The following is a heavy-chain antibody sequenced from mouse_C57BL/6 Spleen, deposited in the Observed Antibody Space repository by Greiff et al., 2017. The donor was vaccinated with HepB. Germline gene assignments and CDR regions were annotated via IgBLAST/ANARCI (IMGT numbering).Heavy chain of an antibody. J-gene: IGHJ4*01. V-gene: IGHV1-64*01. CDR2: IHPNSGST. D-gene: IGHD2-4*01. CDR3: AREGNDYPYAMGY. CDR1: GYTFTSYW. Sequence: QVQLKQSGAELVKPGASVKLSCKASGYTFTSYWMHWVKQRPGQGLEWIGMIHPNSGSTNYNEKFKSKATLTVAKSSSTAYMQLSSLTSEDSAVEYCAREGNDYPYAMGYWGQGTSVTVSS.